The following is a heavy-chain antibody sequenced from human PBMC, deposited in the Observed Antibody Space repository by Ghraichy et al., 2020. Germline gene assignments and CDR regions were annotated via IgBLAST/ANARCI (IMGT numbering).Heavy chain of an antibody. CDR1: GFTFSDYF. Sequence: GGSLRLSCAASGFTFSDYFMTWIRQAPGKGLEWISYISGTGAYTNYGDSVRGRFTISRDNAQNSLFLQMNSLRAEDTAVYYCARVRYFGPARILNYYYYYGMDVWGQGTTVTVSS. V-gene: IGHV3-11*06. CDR2: ISGTGAYT. CDR3: ARVRYFGPARILNYYYYYGMDV. D-gene: IGHD3-10*01. J-gene: IGHJ6*02.